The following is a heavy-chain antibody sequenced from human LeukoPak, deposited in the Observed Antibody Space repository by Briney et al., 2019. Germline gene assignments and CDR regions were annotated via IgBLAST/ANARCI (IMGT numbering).Heavy chain of an antibody. CDR2: IYPVNPDT. D-gene: IGHD4-17*01. Sequence: LGESLKISCKGAGYTFSTYAIGWVRQMPGKGLEWMGIIYPVNPDTRYSPSFQGQVTISADKSISTAYLQWSSLKASDTAMYYCARPSGDNRFDYWGQGTLLTVSS. J-gene: IGHJ4*02. CDR1: GYTFSTYA. V-gene: IGHV5-51*01. CDR3: ARPSGDNRFDY.